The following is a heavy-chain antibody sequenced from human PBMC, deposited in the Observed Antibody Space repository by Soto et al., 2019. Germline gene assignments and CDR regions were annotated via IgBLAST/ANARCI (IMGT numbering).Heavy chain of an antibody. D-gene: IGHD3-3*01. CDR2: MNPNSGNT. Sequence: ASVKVSCKASGYTFTSYDINWVRQATGQGLEWMGWMNPNSGNTGYAQKFQGRVTMTRNTSTSTAYMELSSLRSEDTAVYYCARFFVADAEYAGVDFDSLGEGIMVT. J-gene: IGHJ3*01. CDR3: ARFFVADAEYAGVDFDS. CDR1: GYTFTSYD. V-gene: IGHV1-8*01.